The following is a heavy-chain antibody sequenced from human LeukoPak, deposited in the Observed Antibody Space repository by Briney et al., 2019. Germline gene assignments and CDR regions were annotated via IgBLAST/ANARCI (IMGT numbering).Heavy chain of an antibody. CDR3: ARGARDYGFLEWLGEVPFDY. CDR2: IYYSGST. J-gene: IGHJ4*02. Sequence: SETLSLTCTVSGGSISSYYWSWIRQPPGKGLEWIGYIYYSGSTNYNPSLKSRVTISVDTSKNQFSLKLSSVTAADTAVYYCARGARDYGFLEWLGEVPFDYWGQGTLVTVSS. D-gene: IGHD3-3*01. V-gene: IGHV4-59*01. CDR1: GGSISSYY.